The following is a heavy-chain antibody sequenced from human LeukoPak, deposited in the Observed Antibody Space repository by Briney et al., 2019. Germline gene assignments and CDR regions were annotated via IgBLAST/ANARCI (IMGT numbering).Heavy chain of an antibody. CDR2: ISSNGGST. Sequence: GGSLRLSCSASGFTFSSYAMHWVRQAPGKGLEYVSAISSNGGSTYYADSVKGRFTISRDNSKNTLYLQMSSLRAEDTAVYYCVNARACCSSTSCWVDYYYYYGMDVWGKGTTVTVSS. J-gene: IGHJ6*04. D-gene: IGHD2-2*01. V-gene: IGHV3-64D*06. CDR3: VNARACCSSTSCWVDYYYYYGMDV. CDR1: GFTFSSYA.